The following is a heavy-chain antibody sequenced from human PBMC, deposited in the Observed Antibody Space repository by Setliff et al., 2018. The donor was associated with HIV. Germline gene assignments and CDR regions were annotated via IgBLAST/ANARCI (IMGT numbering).Heavy chain of an antibody. V-gene: IGHV3-15*01. D-gene: IGHD2-8*01. CDR3: ISLYLGY. Sequence: PGGSLRLSCATSGFTFSSYAMAWVRQAPGEGLEWVGHMNSKTRGGAPDYAAPVKGRFTISRDDSKNTFYLQMDSLKTEDTAVYYCISLYLGYWGQGALVTVSS. CDR1: GFTFSSYA. CDR2: MNSKTRGGAP. J-gene: IGHJ4*02.